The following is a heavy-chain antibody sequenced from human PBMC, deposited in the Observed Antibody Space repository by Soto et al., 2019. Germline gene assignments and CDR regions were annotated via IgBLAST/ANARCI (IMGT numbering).Heavy chain of an antibody. CDR1: GDSISSTY. D-gene: IGHD3-22*01. CDR2: IYYTGTT. CDR3: ARRDSRGYYFS. V-gene: IGHV4-59*03. J-gene: IGHJ5*02. Sequence: QVQLQESGPGLVKPSETLSLTCTVSGDSISSTYWTWIRQPPGKGLEWIGLIYYTGTTYYNPSLESRGTISVDTSKNQFSLSLRSVTATDTAVYYCARRDSRGYYFSWGQGTLVTVSS.